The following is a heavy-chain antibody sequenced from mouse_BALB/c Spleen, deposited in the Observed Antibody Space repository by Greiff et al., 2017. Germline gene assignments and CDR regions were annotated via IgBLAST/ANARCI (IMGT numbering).Heavy chain of an antibody. D-gene: IGHD1-2*01. J-gene: IGHJ4*01. CDR3: ARENYGYGYAMDY. CDR2: IWAGGST. Sequence: VMLVESGPGLVAPSQSLSITCTVSGFSLTSFGVHWVRQPPGKGLEWLVVIWAGGSTNYNSALMSRLSIGKDNSKSQVFLKMNSLQTDDTAMYYCARENYGYGYAMDYWGQGTSVTVSS. V-gene: IGHV2-9*02. CDR1: GFSLTSFG.